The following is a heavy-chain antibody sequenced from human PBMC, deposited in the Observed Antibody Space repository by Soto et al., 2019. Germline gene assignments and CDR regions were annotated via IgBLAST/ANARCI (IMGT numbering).Heavy chain of an antibody. J-gene: IGHJ5*02. V-gene: IGHV3-48*01. CDR3: ARDSDLYNWFDP. CDR2: ISSSSATI. CDR1: GFTFSSYS. Sequence: EVQLVESGGGLVQPGGSLRLSCAASGFTFSSYSMNWVRQAPGKGLEWVSYISSSSATIYYADSVKGLFTISRDNAKNSLYLQMNSLRAEDTAVYYCARDSDLYNWFDPWGQGTLVTVSS.